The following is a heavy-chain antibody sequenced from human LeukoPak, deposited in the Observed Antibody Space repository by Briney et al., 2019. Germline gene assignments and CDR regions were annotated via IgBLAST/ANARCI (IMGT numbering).Heavy chain of an antibody. CDR3: AREIGYYFDNHSSRLRGRFDV. Sequence: PGGSLRLTCAASGITVSTNYMDWVRQAPGKGLEWVSVIYSTDKTNYADSVQDRFTISRDPSKNTVYLQMNSLRGEDTAVYYCAREIGYYFDNHSSRLRGRFDVWGTGTTVIVSS. V-gene: IGHV3-53*01. CDR2: IYSTDKT. CDR1: GITVSTNY. J-gene: IGHJ6*04. D-gene: IGHD3-22*01.